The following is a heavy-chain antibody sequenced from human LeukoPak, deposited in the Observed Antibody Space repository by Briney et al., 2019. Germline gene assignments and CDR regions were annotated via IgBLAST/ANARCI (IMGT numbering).Heavy chain of an antibody. D-gene: IGHD1-1*01. CDR1: EFTFSSYW. CDR3: AKAGVNLENYYYYYIDV. J-gene: IGHJ6*03. Sequence: GGSLRLSCAASEFTFSSYWMSWVRQAPGKGLEWVANIKQDGSEKYYVDSVKGRFTISRDNAKNSLYLQMNSLRAEDTAVYYCAKAGVNLENYYYYYIDVWGKGTTVTVSS. V-gene: IGHV3-7*01. CDR2: IKQDGSEK.